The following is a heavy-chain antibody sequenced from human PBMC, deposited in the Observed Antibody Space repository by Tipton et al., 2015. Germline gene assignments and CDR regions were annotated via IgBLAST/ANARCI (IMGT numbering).Heavy chain of an antibody. CDR1: GGSFGDYY. CDR2: ISHSGNT. V-gene: IGHV4-59*04. D-gene: IGHD3-9*01. CDR3: ACQDYDILTRDYQTVDY. J-gene: IGHJ4*02. Sequence: TLSLTCTVSGGSFGDYYWTWIRQPPGKGLEWIGSISHSGNTYYNPSLKSRVTISVDTSKNQFSLRVRSVTAADTAVYYCACQDYDILTRDYQTVDYWGQGTLVTVSS.